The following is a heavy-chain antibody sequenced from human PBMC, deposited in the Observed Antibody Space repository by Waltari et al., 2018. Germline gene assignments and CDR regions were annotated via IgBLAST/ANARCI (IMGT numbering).Heavy chain of an antibody. Sequence: QVQLQESGPGLVKPSETLSLTCSVSGGSINTFLCNWIRQPAGKGLEWIGRVSASAKTNYNPSLKSRVTMSVDTSKNQFTLKLSSVTAADTAVYYCARDLFLPSWSGFIDGFDIWGRGTVVTVSS. D-gene: IGHD3-3*01. CDR1: GGSINTFL. V-gene: IGHV4-4*07. J-gene: IGHJ3*02. CDR3: ARDLFLPSWSGFIDGFDI. CDR2: VSASAKT.